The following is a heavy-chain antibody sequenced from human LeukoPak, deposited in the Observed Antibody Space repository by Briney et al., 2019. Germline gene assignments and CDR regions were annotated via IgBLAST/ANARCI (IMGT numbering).Heavy chain of an antibody. J-gene: IGHJ6*02. CDR1: GGSLSGYY. Sequence: SETLSLTCAVYGGSLSGYYWSWIRQPPGKGLEWIGYIYYSGSTNYNPSLKSRVTISVDTSKNQFSLKLSSVTAADTAVYYCARGYSYGRSYYYYGMDVWGQGTTVTVSS. D-gene: IGHD5-18*01. CDR3: ARGYSYGRSYYYYGMDV. CDR2: IYYSGST. V-gene: IGHV4-59*01.